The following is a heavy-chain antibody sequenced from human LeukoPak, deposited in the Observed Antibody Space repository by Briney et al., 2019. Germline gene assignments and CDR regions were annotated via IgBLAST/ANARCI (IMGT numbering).Heavy chain of an antibody. CDR3: AKLPSMYCGGDCYTEYFQH. J-gene: IGHJ1*01. Sequence: PGRSLRLSCAASGFTLSSYGMHCVRQAPGKGLEWVAVISYDGSNKYYADSVKGRFTISRDNSKNTLYLQMNSLRAEDTAVYYCAKLPSMYCGGDCYTEYFQHWGQGTLVTVSS. CDR1: GFTLSSYG. CDR2: ISYDGSNK. V-gene: IGHV3-30*18. D-gene: IGHD2-21*02.